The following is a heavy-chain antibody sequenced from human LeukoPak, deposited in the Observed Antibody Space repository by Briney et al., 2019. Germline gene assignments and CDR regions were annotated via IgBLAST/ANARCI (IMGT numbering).Heavy chain of an antibody. CDR3: AKMGPGAYYYDSSDFDF. CDR1: GLTFRNYA. J-gene: IGHJ4*02. D-gene: IGHD3-22*01. Sequence: GSLRLSCAASGLTFRNYAMSWVRQAPEKGLEWVSAISGYGYNTYYADSVQGRFTISRDNSKNTLYLQMNSLRAEHTAVYYCAKMGPGAYYYDSSDFDFWGQGTLVTVSS. V-gene: IGHV3-23*01. CDR2: ISGYGYNT.